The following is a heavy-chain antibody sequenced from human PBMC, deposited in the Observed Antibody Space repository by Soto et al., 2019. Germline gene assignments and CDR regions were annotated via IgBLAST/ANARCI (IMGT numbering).Heavy chain of an antibody. CDR2: ISSSSSTI. D-gene: IGHD2-8*01. Sequence: PGGSLRLSCAASGFTFSSYSMNWVRQAPGKGLEWVSYISSSSSTIYYADSVKGRFTISRDNAKNSLYLQMNSLRAEDTAVYYCAREGTRAVYPSWGQGTLVTVPQ. J-gene: IGHJ5*02. V-gene: IGHV3-48*01. CDR3: AREGTRAVYPS. CDR1: GFTFSSYS.